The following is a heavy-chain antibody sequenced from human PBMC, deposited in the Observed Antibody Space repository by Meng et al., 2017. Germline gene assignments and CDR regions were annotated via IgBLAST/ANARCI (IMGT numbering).Heavy chain of an antibody. CDR1: GYTFTSYD. V-gene: IGHV1-8*01. J-gene: IGHJ4*02. D-gene: IGHD5-12*01. Sequence: QVQLGLSWAGVKEPGDSVKVSCKASGYTFTSYDINWVRQATGQGLEWMGWMNPNSGNTDYAQKFQGRVTMTRNTSINTAYMELSSLRSDDTAVYFCARANTYSGYDYGYWGQGTLVTVSS. CDR3: ARANTYSGYDYGY. CDR2: MNPNSGNT.